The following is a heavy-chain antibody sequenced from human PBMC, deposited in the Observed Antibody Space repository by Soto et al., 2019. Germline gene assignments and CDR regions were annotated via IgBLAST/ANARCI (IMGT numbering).Heavy chain of an antibody. CDR2: IWYDGSNK. Sequence: PGGSLRLSCAASGFTFSSYGMHWVRQAPGKGLEWVAVIWYDGSNKYYADSVKGRFTISRDNSKNTLYLQMNSLRAEDTAVYYCARGRGAVAAAGDFTFDYWGQGTLVTVSS. J-gene: IGHJ4*02. CDR3: ARGRGAVAAAGDFTFDY. V-gene: IGHV3-33*01. CDR1: GFTFSSYG. D-gene: IGHD6-19*01.